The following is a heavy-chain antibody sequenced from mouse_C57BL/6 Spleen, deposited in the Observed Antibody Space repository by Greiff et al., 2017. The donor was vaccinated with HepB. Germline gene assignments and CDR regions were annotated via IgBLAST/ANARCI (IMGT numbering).Heavy chain of an antibody. V-gene: IGHV2-2*01. D-gene: IGHD1-1*01. J-gene: IGHJ3*01. CDR2: IWSGGST. Sequence: QVQLQQSGPGLVQPSQCLSITCTVSGFSLTSYGVHWVRQSPGKGLEWLGVIWSGGSTDYNAAFISRLSISKDNTKSQVFFKMNSLQADDTATYYCARKGDYGCSYGFAYWGQAPLVTVSA. CDR1: GFSLTSYG. CDR3: ARKGDYGCSYGFAY.